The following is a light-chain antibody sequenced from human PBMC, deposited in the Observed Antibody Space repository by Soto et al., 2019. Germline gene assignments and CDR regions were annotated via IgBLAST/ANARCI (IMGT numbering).Light chain of an antibody. Sequence: QSALTQPRSVSGSPGQSVTISCTGTSSDVGGYNCVSWYQQHPAKAPQLIICDVTQRPSGVPDRFSGSKSGNTASLSISGLQAEDEADYYCCSHSASYTFVFGTGTKVTVL. CDR1: SSDVGGYNC. V-gene: IGLV2-11*01. CDR3: CSHSASYTFV. CDR2: DVT. J-gene: IGLJ1*01.